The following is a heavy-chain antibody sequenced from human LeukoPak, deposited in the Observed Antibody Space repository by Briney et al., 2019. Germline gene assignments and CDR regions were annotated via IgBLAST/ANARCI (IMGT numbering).Heavy chain of an antibody. D-gene: IGHD3-22*01. CDR2: FDPEDGET. Sequence: ASVKVSCKVSGYTLTELSMHWVRQAPGKGLEWMGGFDPEDGETIYAQKFQGRVTMTEDTSTDTAYMELSSLRSEDTAVYYCATDTPRYYDNSGYKYYFDYWGQGTLVTVSS. CDR3: ATDTPRYYDNSGYKYYFDY. V-gene: IGHV1-24*01. CDR1: GYTLTELS. J-gene: IGHJ4*02.